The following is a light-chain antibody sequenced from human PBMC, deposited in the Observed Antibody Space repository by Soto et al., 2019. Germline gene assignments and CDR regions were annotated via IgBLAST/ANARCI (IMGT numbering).Light chain of an antibody. CDR1: QSISRW. CDR2: NAS. Sequence: QMTPSPATLSASVGDRVTITCRASQSISRWLAWYQQKPGEAPKLLMYNASTLHIGVPSRFSGTGSGTEFTLTISRLQPGDFATYFCQQYSTAPYTFAQGTKLEAK. V-gene: IGKV1-5*03. J-gene: IGKJ2*01. CDR3: QQYSTAPYT.